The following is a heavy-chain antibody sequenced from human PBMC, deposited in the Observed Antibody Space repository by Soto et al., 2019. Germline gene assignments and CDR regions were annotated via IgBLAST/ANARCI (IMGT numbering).Heavy chain of an antibody. D-gene: IGHD4-17*01. Sequence: EVRLVESGGGLVQPGGSLRLSCAASGVTVGNNYMSWVRQAPGKGLEWVSVTYSGGDTRSADSVKGRFTMSRDSTKNTVSLQMDSLRAEDTAVYFCTRNVPVTALGYWGQGSLVTVSS. J-gene: IGHJ4*02. CDR2: TYSGGDT. V-gene: IGHV3-66*01. CDR3: TRNVPVTALGY. CDR1: GVTVGNNY.